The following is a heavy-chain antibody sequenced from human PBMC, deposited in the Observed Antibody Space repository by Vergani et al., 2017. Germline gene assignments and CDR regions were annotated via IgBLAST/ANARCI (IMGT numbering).Heavy chain of an antibody. Sequence: QVQLQQWGAGLLKPSETLSLTCAVYGGSFSGYYWSWIRQPPGKGLEWIGEINHSGSTNYNPSLKSRVTISVDTSKNQFSLKLSSVTATDTAVYYCARGQAGYCSSTSCSSYYYYGMDVWGQGTTVTVSS. CDR2: INHSGST. D-gene: IGHD2-2*01. V-gene: IGHV4-34*01. J-gene: IGHJ6*02. CDR3: ARGQAGYCSSTSCSSYYYYGMDV. CDR1: GGSFSGYY.